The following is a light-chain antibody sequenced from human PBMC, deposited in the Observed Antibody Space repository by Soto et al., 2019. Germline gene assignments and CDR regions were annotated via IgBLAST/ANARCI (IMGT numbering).Light chain of an antibody. V-gene: IGKV3-20*01. CDR3: QQYGTPPPT. Sequence: EIVLTQSPGTLSLSPGERATLSCRASQSVSNSYLAWFQQKPGQAPRLLIYGASTRATGIPDRFSGSGSVTDFTLTISSLEPEDFAVYYCQQYGTPPPTFGGGTRVDIK. CDR1: QSVSNSY. J-gene: IGKJ4*01. CDR2: GAS.